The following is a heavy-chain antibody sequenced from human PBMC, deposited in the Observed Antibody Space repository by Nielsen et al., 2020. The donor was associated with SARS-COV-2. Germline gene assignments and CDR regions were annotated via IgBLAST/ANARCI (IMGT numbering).Heavy chain of an antibody. J-gene: IGHJ4*02. CDR3: ARDLYSSGWYPYGDY. Sequence: GESLKISCAASGFTFNNYAMSWVRQAPGKGLEWVSSISGSGGSTYYADSVKGRFTISRDNSKNTLYLQMNSLRAEDTAVYYCARDLYSSGWYPYGDYWGQGTLVTVSS. V-gene: IGHV3-23*01. CDR2: ISGSGGST. D-gene: IGHD6-19*01. CDR1: GFTFNNYA.